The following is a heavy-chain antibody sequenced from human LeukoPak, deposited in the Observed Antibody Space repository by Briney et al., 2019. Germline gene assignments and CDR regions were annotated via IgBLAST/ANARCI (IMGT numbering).Heavy chain of an antibody. D-gene: IGHD3-22*01. Sequence: PSETLSLTCTVSGGSISSYYWSWIRQPPGKGLEWIGYIYYSGSTNYNPSLKSRVPISVDTSKNQFSLKLSSVTAADTAAYYCATYGYYYDSSCYFYVPEWFDYWGQGTLVTVSS. CDR1: GGSISSYY. CDR2: IYYSGST. J-gene: IGHJ4*02. CDR3: ATYGYYYDSSCYFYVPEWFDY. V-gene: IGHV4-59*01.